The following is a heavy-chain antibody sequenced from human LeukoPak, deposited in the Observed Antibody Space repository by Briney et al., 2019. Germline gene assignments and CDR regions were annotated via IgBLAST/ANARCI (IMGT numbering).Heavy chain of an antibody. CDR3: ARARYCSGGSCYGYYFDY. Sequence: ASVKVSCKASGYTFTGYYMHWVRQAPGQGLEWMGWINPNSGGTNYAQKFQGRVTMARDTSISTAYMELSRLRSDDTAVYYCARARYCSGGSCYGYYFDYWGQGTLVTVSS. D-gene: IGHD2-15*01. V-gene: IGHV1-2*02. J-gene: IGHJ4*02. CDR2: INPNSGGT. CDR1: GYTFTGYY.